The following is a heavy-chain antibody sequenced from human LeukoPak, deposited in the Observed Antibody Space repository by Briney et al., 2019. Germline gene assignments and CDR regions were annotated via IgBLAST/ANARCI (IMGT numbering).Heavy chain of an antibody. V-gene: IGHV4-34*01. CDR1: GGSFSGYY. CDR2: INHSGST. CDR3: ARGKYSSSGALDP. D-gene: IGHD6-13*01. J-gene: IGHJ5*02. Sequence: PSETLSLTCAVYGGSFSGYYWSWIRQPPGKGLEWIGEINHSGSTNYNPSLKSRATISVDTSKNQFSLKLSSVTAADTAVYYCARGKYSSSGALDPWGQGTLVTVSS.